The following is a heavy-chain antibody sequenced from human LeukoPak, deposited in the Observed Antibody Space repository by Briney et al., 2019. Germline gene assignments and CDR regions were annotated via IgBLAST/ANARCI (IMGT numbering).Heavy chain of an antibody. Sequence: GGSLRLSCAASGFTFSSYWMHWVRQAPGKGLVWVSRINSDGSSTSYADSVKGRFTISRDNAKNTLYLQMNSLRAEDTAVYYCARAEDYADLDYWGQGTLVTVSS. CDR1: GFTFSSYW. CDR3: ARAEDYADLDY. V-gene: IGHV3-74*01. D-gene: IGHD4-17*01. CDR2: INSDGSST. J-gene: IGHJ4*02.